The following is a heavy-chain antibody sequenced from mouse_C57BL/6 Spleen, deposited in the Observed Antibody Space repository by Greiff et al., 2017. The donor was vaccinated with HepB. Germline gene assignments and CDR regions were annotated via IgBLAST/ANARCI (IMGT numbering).Heavy chain of an antibody. CDR3: ARGDMDGYYVFAY. CDR1: GYTFTSYW. Sequence: QVQLQQSGAELVKPGASVKLSCKASGYTFTSYWMHWVKQRPGQGLEWIGMIHPNSGSTNYNEKFKSKATLTVDKSSSTAYMQLSSLTSEDSAVYYCARGDMDGYYVFAYWGQGTLVTVSA. CDR2: IHPNSGST. V-gene: IGHV1-64*01. J-gene: IGHJ3*01. D-gene: IGHD2-3*01.